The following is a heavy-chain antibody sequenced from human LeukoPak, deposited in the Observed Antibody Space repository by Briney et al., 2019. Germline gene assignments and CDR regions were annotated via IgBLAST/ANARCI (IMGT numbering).Heavy chain of an antibody. CDR1: GGSFSGYY. J-gene: IGHJ5*02. V-gene: IGHV4-34*01. D-gene: IGHD6-19*01. CDR2: INHSRTT. Sequence: PSETLSLTCAVYGGSFSGYYWTWIRQPPGKGLEWIGEINHSRTTNYNPSLKSRVTISADTSKNQFSLKMRSVTAADTAVYYCARVGAVAENWFDPWGQGTLVTVSS. CDR3: ARVGAVAENWFDP.